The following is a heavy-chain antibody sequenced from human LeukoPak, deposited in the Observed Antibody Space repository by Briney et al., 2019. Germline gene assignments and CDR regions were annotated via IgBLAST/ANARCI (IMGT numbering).Heavy chain of an antibody. J-gene: IGHJ4*02. V-gene: IGHV3-30*02. CDR3: ARRAGAYSHPYDY. CDR2: IQDNGSKK. Sequence: PGGSLRLSCTGSGFSLSSYGMHWVRQAPGKGLEWAAFIQDNGSKKYYADSVKGRLTISRDNSKNTLYLQMNSLRAEDTAVYYCARRAGAYSHPYDYWGQGTLVTVSS. D-gene: IGHD4/OR15-4a*01. CDR1: GFSLSSYG.